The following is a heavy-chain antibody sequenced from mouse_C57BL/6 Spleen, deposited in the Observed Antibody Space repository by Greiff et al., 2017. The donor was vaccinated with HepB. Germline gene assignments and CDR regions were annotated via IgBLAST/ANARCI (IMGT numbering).Heavy chain of an antibody. CDR1: GYTFTDYN. V-gene: IGHV1-22*01. CDR3: ARVGFYGSSPDY. Sequence: EVQLQQSGPELVKPGASVKMSCKASGYTFTDYNMHWVKQSHGKSLEWIGYINPNNGGTSYNQKFKGKATLTVNKSSSTAYMELRSLTSEDSAVYYCARVGFYGSSPDYWGQGTTLTVSS. CDR2: INPNNGGT. J-gene: IGHJ2*01. D-gene: IGHD1-1*01.